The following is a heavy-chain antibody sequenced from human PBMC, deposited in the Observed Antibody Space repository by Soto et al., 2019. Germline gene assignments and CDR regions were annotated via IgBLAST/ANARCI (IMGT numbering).Heavy chain of an antibody. J-gene: IGHJ6*02. V-gene: IGHV1-69*05. CDR1: GDTFSSFA. D-gene: IGHD1-1*01. Sequence: QVQLVQSGAEVKKPGSSVKVSCKASGDTFSSFAISWVRQAPGQGLEWMGGIIPIFRTPNYAQKFQGRAKXPXAXATSTAYMELSRLTSEDTAVYYCARDKDREQLGGNYYYALDVWGQGTTVIVSS. CDR3: ARDKDREQLGGNYYYALDV. CDR2: IIPIFRTP.